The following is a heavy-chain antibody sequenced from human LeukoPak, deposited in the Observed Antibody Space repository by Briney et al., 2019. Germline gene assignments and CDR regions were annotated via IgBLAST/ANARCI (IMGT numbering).Heavy chain of an antibody. J-gene: IGHJ6*03. Sequence: SETLSLTCTVSGGSISSYYWSWIRQPAGRGLEWIGRIYTGGSTNYNPSLKSRVTISADTSGNQFSLNLSSVTAADTAVYFCARNKGYCTSTSCRGPYKPNYYYYCMDVWGKGTTVTVSS. V-gene: IGHV4-4*07. CDR1: GGSISSYY. D-gene: IGHD2-2*01. CDR3: ARNKGYCTSTSCRGPYKPNYYYYCMDV. CDR2: IYTGGST.